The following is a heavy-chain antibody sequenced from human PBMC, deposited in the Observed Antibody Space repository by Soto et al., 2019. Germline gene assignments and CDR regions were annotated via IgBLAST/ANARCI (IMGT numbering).Heavy chain of an antibody. CDR3: ARHVLVPAAMTKPYYYYYGMDV. Sequence: ASVKVSCKASGYTFTSYGISWVRQAPGQGLEWMGWISAYNGNTNYAQKLQGRVTMTTDTSTSTAYMELRSLRSDDTAVYYCARHVLVPAAMTKPYYYYYGMDVWGQGTTVTVS. D-gene: IGHD2-2*01. CDR1: GYTFTSYG. J-gene: IGHJ6*02. CDR2: ISAYNGNT. V-gene: IGHV1-18*01.